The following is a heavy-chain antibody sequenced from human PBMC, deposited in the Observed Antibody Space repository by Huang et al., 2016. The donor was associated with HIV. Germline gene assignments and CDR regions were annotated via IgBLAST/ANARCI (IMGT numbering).Heavy chain of an antibody. D-gene: IGHD3-16*01. CDR1: GHIFTGYS. Sequence: QVQLAQSGAEVREPGASVKVSCKVSGHIFTGYSLHWVRQAPGQGLEWMAWIDPKTGGTNYAERNRGRVTLTSDTSTNTVILHLNSLRSDDTAVYFCTGADHDYVWGKYRLSYWGQGTLVTVSS. CDR3: TGADHDYVWGKYRLSY. V-gene: IGHV1-2*02. CDR2: IDPKTGGT. J-gene: IGHJ4*02.